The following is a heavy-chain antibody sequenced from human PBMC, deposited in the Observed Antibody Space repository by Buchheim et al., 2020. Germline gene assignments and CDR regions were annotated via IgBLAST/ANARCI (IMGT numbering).Heavy chain of an antibody. CDR2: ISSSVSSI. J-gene: IGHJ4*02. CDR3: ARDPSTYYYGSGSYWYYFDY. Sequence: QVQLVESGGGLVKPGGSLRLSCAASGFTFSDYYMSWIRQAPGKGLEWVSYISSSVSSIYYADSVKVRFTNSRDNAKNSLYLKMNSLRAEDTAVYYCARDPSTYYYGSGSYWYYFDYWGQGTL. CDR1: GFTFSDYY. D-gene: IGHD3-10*01. V-gene: IGHV3-11*01.